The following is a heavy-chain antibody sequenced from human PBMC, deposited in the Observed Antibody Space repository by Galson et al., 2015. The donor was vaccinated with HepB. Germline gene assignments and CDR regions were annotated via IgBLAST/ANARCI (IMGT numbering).Heavy chain of an antibody. Sequence: SPRLPCAASGFTFSSYGMHWVRQAPGKGLEWVAVISYDGSNKYYADSVKGRFTISRDNTKNTLYLQMNILRAEDTAVYYCAKDQGIAAAGTLDAFDIWGQGTMVTVSS. CDR3: AKDQGIAAAGTLDAFDI. V-gene: IGHV3-30*18. J-gene: IGHJ3*02. D-gene: IGHD6-13*01. CDR2: ISYDGSNK. CDR1: GFTFSSYG.